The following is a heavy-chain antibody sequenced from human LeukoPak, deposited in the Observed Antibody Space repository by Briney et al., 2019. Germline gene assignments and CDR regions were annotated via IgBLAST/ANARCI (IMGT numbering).Heavy chain of an antibody. CDR3: ARQHVGYFRS. D-gene: IGHD2/OR15-2a*01. J-gene: IGHJ5*02. V-gene: IGHV3-30*01. CDR1: GFTFSNYA. Sequence: GGSLRLSCAASGFTFSNYAMHWVRQAPGKGLEWVALMSFDGSHQYYADSVKGRFTISRDNSNNTVFLQMNSLRAEDTAVYYCARQHVGYFRSWGQGTLVTVSS. CDR2: MSFDGSHQ.